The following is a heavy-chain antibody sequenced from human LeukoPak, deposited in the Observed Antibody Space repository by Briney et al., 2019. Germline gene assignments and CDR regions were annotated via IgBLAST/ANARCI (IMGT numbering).Heavy chain of an antibody. Sequence: GGSLRLSCAASGFIFSSSWMIWVRQAPGKGLEWVANIDKPGSQHYSVESVRGRFTISRDNAKNSLFLQLNSLRVEDTAVCYCARGLGRGTADYWGQGTLVTVSS. CDR3: ARGLGRGTADY. V-gene: IGHV3-7*01. D-gene: IGHD3-10*01. J-gene: IGHJ4*02. CDR1: GFIFSSSW. CDR2: IDKPGSQH.